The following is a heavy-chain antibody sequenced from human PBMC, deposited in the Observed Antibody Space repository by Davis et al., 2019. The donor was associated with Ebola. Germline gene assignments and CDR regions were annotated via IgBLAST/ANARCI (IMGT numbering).Heavy chain of an antibody. J-gene: IGHJ6*04. Sequence: AASVKVSCKASGYSFTTYAINWVRQAPGQGLQWMGWTNFNTGSPTYAQGFTGRFVFSFDTSDSTAYLQISSLKAEDSAIYYCARSSYSWYFSGMDVWGKGTTVTVSS. D-gene: IGHD6-13*01. CDR1: GYSFTTYA. CDR3: ARSSYSWYFSGMDV. V-gene: IGHV7-4-1*02. CDR2: TNFNTGSP.